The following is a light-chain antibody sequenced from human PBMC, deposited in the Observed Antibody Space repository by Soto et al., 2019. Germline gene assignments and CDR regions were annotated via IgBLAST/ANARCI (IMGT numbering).Light chain of an antibody. CDR3: QQYGSSTPT. V-gene: IGKV3-20*01. CDR1: QSVSSSY. J-gene: IGKJ3*01. Sequence: EIVLTQSPGTLFLSPGATATLSCRARQSVSSSYLAWYQQKPGQYPRLLIYGASSRATGIPDRFSVSGSGTDFTLTISRLEPEDFAVYYCQQYGSSTPTFGPGTKVDIK. CDR2: GAS.